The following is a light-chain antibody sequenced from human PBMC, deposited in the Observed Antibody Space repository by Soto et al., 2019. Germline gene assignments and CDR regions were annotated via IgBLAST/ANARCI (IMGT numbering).Light chain of an antibody. Sequence: EIVMTQSPATLSVSPGERATLSCRASQSIGSNLAWYQQRPGQGPRLLIYGASTRPTGIPARFRGSGSGTEFTLNINGLESEDFVVYYCQQYDNWPPTFGGGTKVDIK. CDR3: QQYDNWPPT. V-gene: IGKV3-15*01. J-gene: IGKJ4*01. CDR2: GAS. CDR1: QSIGSN.